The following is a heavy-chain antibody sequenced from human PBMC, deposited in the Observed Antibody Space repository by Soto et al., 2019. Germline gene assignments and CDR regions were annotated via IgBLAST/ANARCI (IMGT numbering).Heavy chain of an antibody. D-gene: IGHD5-12*01. V-gene: IGHV3-7*01. CDR2: IKEDGSEK. J-gene: IGHJ3*02. CDR1: GFTFSRYW. Sequence: EVQLVESGGGLVQPGGSLRLSCAASGFTFSRYWMSWVRQAPGKGLEWVANIKEDGSEKLYVDSVKGRFTISRDNANNSLYLQMNRLRAEDTAVDYCARVGYSGYGYHDAFDIWGQVTMCTVSS. CDR3: ARVGYSGYGYHDAFDI.